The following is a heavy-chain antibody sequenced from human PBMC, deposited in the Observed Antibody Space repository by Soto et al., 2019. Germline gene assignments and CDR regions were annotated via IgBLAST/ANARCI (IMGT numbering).Heavy chain of an antibody. CDR2: MIPIFGTE. CDR1: GGTFSSYA. J-gene: IGHJ3*02. Sequence: SVKVSCKASGGTFSSYAISWVRQAPGQGREWMGGMIPIFGTENYAQKFQGRVTITADESTSTAYMELSSLRSEDTAVYYCARLVVGPAAKKGYDAFDIWGQGTMVTVSS. CDR3: ARLVVGPAAKKGYDAFDI. V-gene: IGHV1-69*13. D-gene: IGHD2-2*01.